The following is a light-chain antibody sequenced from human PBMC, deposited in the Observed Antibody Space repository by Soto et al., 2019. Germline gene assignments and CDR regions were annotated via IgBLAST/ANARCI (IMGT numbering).Light chain of an antibody. CDR1: QSVGNN. CDR2: EAS. CDR3: QQHANWPLT. J-gene: IGKJ4*01. Sequence: IVFTQSPATLSLFPGERATLSCRASQSVGNNLAWYQQKPGQAPGLLIYEASTRATGIPARFSGSGSGTDFTLTISSLEPEDFAVYYCQQHANWPLTFGRGTKVDIK. V-gene: IGKV3-11*01.